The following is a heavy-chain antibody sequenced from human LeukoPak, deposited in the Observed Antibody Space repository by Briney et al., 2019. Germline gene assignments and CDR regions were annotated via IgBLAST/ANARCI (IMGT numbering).Heavy chain of an antibody. J-gene: IGHJ4*02. CDR1: GFTFSSYG. CDR3: AKPREDYYDY. Sequence: GGSLSLSCAASGFTFSSYGMHWVRQAPGKGLEWVAVISYDGSNKYYADSVKGRFTISRDNSKNTLYLQMNSLRAEDTAVYYCAKPREDYYDYWGQGTLVTVSS. V-gene: IGHV3-30*18. CDR2: ISYDGSNK.